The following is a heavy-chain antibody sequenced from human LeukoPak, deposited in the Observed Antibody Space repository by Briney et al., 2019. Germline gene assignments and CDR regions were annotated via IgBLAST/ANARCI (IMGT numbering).Heavy chain of an antibody. CDR3: ARGAPYCSSTSCYTRGYYYYGMDV. J-gene: IGHJ6*02. Sequence: SVKVSYKASGGTFSSYAISWVRQAPGQGLEWMGGIIPIFGTANYAQKFQGRVTMTRDTSTSTVYMELSSLRSEDTAVYYCARGAPYCSSTSCYTRGYYYYGMDVWAKGPRSPSP. CDR2: IIPIFGTA. V-gene: IGHV1-69*05. CDR1: GGTFSSYA. D-gene: IGHD2-2*02.